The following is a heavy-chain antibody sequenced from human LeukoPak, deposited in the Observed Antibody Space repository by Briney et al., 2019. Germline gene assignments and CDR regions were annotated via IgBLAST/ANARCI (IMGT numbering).Heavy chain of an antibody. CDR3: TREQLLADFDY. Sequence: KTGGSLRLSCAASGFTFTNAWMNWVRQAPGKGLEWVGRIKGKVDGESTDYAAPVKGRSTISRDDSRNTLYLQMHSLKTEDTAVYFCTREQLLADFDYWGQGTLVTVSS. D-gene: IGHD6-19*01. CDR2: IKGKVDGEST. V-gene: IGHV3-15*01. J-gene: IGHJ4*02. CDR1: GFTFTNAW.